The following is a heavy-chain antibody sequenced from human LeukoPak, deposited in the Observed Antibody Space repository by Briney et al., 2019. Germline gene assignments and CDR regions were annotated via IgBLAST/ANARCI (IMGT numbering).Heavy chain of an antibody. CDR3: ATFMTTVTPSHRVPPRMDV. CDR2: IWYDGSNK. D-gene: IGHD4-17*01. V-gene: IGHV3-33*01. J-gene: IGHJ6*03. CDR1: GFTFSSYG. Sequence: PGRSLRLSCAASGFTFSSYGMHGVRQAPGKGLEWVAVIWYDGSNKYYADSVKGRFTISRDNSKNTLYLQMNSLRAEDTAVYYCATFMTTVTPSHRVPPRMDVWGKGTTVTVSS.